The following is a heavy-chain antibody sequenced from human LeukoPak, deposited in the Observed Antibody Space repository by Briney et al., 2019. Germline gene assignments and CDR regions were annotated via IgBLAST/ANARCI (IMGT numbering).Heavy chain of an antibody. CDR3: ASVADFWSGYFDY. D-gene: IGHD3-3*01. CDR1: GGSISSGGYY. J-gene: IGHJ4*02. V-gene: IGHV4-31*03. CDR2: IYYSGST. Sequence: SETLSLTCTVSGGSISSGGYYWSWIRQHPGKGLEWIGCIYYSGSTYYNPSLKSRVTISVNTSKNQFSLKLSSVTAADTAVYYCASVADFWSGYFDYWGQGTLVTVSS.